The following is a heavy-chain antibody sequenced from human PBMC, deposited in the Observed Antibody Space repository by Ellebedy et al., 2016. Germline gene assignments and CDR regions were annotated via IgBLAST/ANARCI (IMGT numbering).Heavy chain of an antibody. J-gene: IGHJ4*02. D-gene: IGHD4-11*01. Sequence: GGSLSLSXTASGLNFNTFFMSWVRQAPGKGLEWVSTISAGSDTTRLADSVKGRFTISRDSSKNSVYLRMNNLRVEDTAVYYCRQGHYTDLWGQGTLVTVSS. CDR1: GLNFNTFF. V-gene: IGHV3-23*01. CDR3: RQGHYTDL. CDR2: ISAGSDTT.